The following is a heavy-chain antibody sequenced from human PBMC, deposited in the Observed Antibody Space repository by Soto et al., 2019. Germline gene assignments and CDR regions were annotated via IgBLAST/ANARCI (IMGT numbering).Heavy chain of an antibody. CDR1: RDTFTSYY. J-gene: IGHJ6*02. D-gene: IGHD3-3*01. Sequence: GASVYVSFKAPRDTFTSYYINWVRQAPVQCLELMGIINPNGGSRNYAQKLQGRVTMTTDTSTITAYIELRRLRSDDTAVYYCEANTIFRSHHCYFGMDDWGHGTTETDYS. CDR3: EANTIFRSHHCYFGMDD. CDR2: INPNGGSR. V-gene: IGHV1-46*01.